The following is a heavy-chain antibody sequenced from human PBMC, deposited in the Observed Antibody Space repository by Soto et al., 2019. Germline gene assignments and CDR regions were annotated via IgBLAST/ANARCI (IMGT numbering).Heavy chain of an antibody. Sequence: PPETLSLTCAVSGGSISSGGYSWSWIRQPPGKGLEWIGYIYHSGSTYYNPSLKSRVTISVDRSKNQFSLKLSSVTAADTAVYYCARVPDRWGQGTLDTVPQ. V-gene: IGHV4-30-2*01. CDR3: ARVPDR. J-gene: IGHJ5*02. D-gene: IGHD2-2*01. CDR1: GGSISSGGYS. CDR2: IYHSGST.